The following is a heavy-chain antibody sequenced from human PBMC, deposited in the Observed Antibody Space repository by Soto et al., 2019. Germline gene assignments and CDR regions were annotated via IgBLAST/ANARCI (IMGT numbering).Heavy chain of an antibody. Sequence: GGSMRLSWAASGFTFSSYAMSWVRQAPGKGLEWVSAISGSGGSTYYADSVKGRFTISRDNSKNTLYLQMNSLRAEDTAVYYCAKDPVVAAFGDAFDIWGQGTMVTVSS. J-gene: IGHJ3*02. CDR3: AKDPVVAAFGDAFDI. CDR2: ISGSGGST. CDR1: GFTFSSYA. V-gene: IGHV3-23*01. D-gene: IGHD2-15*01.